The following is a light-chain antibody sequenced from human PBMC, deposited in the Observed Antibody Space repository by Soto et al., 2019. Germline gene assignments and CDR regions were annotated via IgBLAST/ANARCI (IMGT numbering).Light chain of an antibody. CDR1: TSDVGGYDY. V-gene: IGLV2-14*01. CDR2: EVS. CDR3: SSYTSSSPYA. J-gene: IGLJ1*01. Sequence: QSALTQPASVSGSPGQSITISCTATTSDVGGYDYVAWYQQHPGKAPKLMIYEVSNRPSGVSNRFSGSKSGSTASLTISGLQAEDEADYYCSSYTSSSPYAFGTGTKLTV.